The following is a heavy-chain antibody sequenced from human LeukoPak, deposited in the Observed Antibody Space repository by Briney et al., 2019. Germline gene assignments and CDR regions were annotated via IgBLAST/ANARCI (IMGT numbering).Heavy chain of an antibody. CDR1: GGSISSGGYS. CDR2: IYHSGST. CDR3: ARGSGYDRVYYYGMDV. J-gene: IGHJ6*02. Sequence: SETLSLTCAVSGGSISSGGYSWSWIRQPPGKGLEWIGYIYHSGSTYYNPSLKSRVTISVDRSKNQFSLKLSSVTAADTAVYYCARGSGYDRVYYYGMDVWGQGTTVTVSS. V-gene: IGHV4-30-2*01. D-gene: IGHD5-12*01.